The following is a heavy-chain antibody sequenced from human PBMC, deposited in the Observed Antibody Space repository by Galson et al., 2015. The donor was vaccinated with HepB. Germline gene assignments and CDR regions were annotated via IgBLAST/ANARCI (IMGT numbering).Heavy chain of an antibody. Sequence: SVKVSCKASGYTFTSYAMHWVRQAPGQRLEWMGWINAGNGNTKYSQKFQGRVTITRDTSASTAYMELSSLRSEDTAVYYCARESIAAASPQAFDIWGQGTMVTVSS. J-gene: IGHJ3*02. V-gene: IGHV1-3*01. CDR1: GYTFTSYA. CDR3: ARESIAAASPQAFDI. CDR2: INAGNGNT. D-gene: IGHD6-13*01.